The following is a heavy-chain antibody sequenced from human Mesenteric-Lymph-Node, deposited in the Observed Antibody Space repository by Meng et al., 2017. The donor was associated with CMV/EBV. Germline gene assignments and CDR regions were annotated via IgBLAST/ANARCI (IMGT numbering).Heavy chain of an antibody. CDR2: IRYDGSNK. J-gene: IGHJ6*02. CDR1: GFTFSSYG. Sequence: GGSLRLSCAASGFTFSSYGMHWVRQAPGKGLEWVAFIRYDGSNKYYADSVKGRFTISRDNSKNTLYLQMNSLRVEDTAVYYCAKEKTETLEYYYFYGLDVWGQGTTVTVSS. V-gene: IGHV3-30*02. CDR3: AKEKTETLEYYYFYGLDV. D-gene: IGHD1-1*01.